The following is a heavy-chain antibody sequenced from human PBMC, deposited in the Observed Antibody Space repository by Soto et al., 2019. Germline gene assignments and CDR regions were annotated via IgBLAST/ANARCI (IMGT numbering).Heavy chain of an antibody. Sequence: SETLSLTCAVYGGSFSGYYWSWIRQPPGKGLEWIGEINHSGSTNYNPSLKSRVTISVDTSKNQFSLKLSSVTAADTAVYYCARGLHYYYYYMDVWGKGTTVTVSS. J-gene: IGHJ6*03. V-gene: IGHV4-34*01. CDR3: ARGLHYYYYYMDV. CDR2: INHSGST. CDR1: GGSFSGYY.